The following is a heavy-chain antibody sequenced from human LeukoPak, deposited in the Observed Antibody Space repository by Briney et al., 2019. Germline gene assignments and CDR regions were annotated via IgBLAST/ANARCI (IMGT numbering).Heavy chain of an antibody. CDR2: IYTSGST. V-gene: IGHV4-4*07. CDR3: ARDIGGYCSSASCFPWYYYGMDV. J-gene: IGHJ6*02. Sequence: PSETLSLTCTVSGGSISSYYWSWIRQPAGKGLEWIGRIYTSGSTNYNPSLKSRVTMSVDTSKNQFSLKLSSVTAADTAVYYCARDIGGYCSSASCFPWYYYGMDVWGQGTTVTVSS. D-gene: IGHD2-2*01. CDR1: GGSISSYY.